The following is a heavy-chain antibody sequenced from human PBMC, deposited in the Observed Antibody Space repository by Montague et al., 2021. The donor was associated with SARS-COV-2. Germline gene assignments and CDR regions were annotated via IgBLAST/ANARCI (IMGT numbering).Heavy chain of an antibody. D-gene: IGHD3-9*01. V-gene: IGHV2-5*02. CDR1: GFSLSTSGVG. Sequence: PALVKPTQTLTLTCTFSGFSLSTSGVGVGWIRQSPGKALEWLALIYWDDDKRYSPSLKSRLTITKDTSKSQVVLTMTNMDPVDTATYYCARRTYDILTGYDYGMDVWGQGTTVTVSS. J-gene: IGHJ6*02. CDR2: IYWDDDK. CDR3: ARRTYDILTGYDYGMDV.